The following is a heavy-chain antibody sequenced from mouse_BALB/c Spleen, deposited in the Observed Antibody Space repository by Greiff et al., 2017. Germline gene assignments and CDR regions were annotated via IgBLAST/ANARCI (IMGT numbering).Heavy chain of an antibody. CDR3: ARTPLLWYAMDY. Sequence: QVQLQQSGAELVRPGTSVTVSCKASGYSFTNYLIEWVKQRPGQGLEWIGVINPGSGGTNYNEKFKGKATLTADKSSSTAYMQLSSLTSDDSAVYFCARTPLLWYAMDYWGQGTSVTVSS. V-gene: IGHV1-54*01. J-gene: IGHJ4*01. CDR2: INPGSGGT. D-gene: IGHD2-1*01. CDR1: GYSFTNYL.